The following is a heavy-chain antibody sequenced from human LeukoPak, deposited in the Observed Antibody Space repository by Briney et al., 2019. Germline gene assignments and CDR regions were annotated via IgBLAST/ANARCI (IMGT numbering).Heavy chain of an antibody. V-gene: IGHV1-18*01. CDR1: GYTFTIYG. D-gene: IGHD2-15*01. CDR3: ARVGCYRGNCYSSADY. Sequence: ASVKDSSMPSGYTFTIYGVSWVRQAPGQGLEWMGWISGYNGNTKYEQKFQGRVTLTTDTGTGTADMELRSLRSDDTAVYYCARVGCYRGNCYSSADYWGQGTLVIVSS. CDR2: ISGYNGNT. J-gene: IGHJ4*02.